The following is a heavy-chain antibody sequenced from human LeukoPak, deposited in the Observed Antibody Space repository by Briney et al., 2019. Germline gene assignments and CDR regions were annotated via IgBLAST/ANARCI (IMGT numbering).Heavy chain of an antibody. D-gene: IGHD6-19*01. J-gene: IGHJ4*02. V-gene: IGHV4-39*07. CDR3: ARDPKAGPFDY. Sequence: PSETLSLTCTVSGGSISSYYWSWIRQPPGKGLEWIGSIYYSGSTYYNPSLKSRVTISVDTSKNQFSLKLSSVTAADTAVYYCARDPKAGPFDYWGQGTLVTVSS. CDR2: IYYSGST. CDR1: GGSISSYY.